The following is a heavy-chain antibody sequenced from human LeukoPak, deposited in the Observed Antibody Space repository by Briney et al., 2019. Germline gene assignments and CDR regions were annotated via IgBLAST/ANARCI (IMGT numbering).Heavy chain of an antibody. D-gene: IGHD2-21*02. CDR3: ARGRHIVVVTGYAFDI. V-gene: IGHV1-69*13. Sequence: ASVKVSCKASGGTFSSYAISWVRQAPGQGLEWMGGIIPIFGTANYAQKFQGRVTITADESTSTAYMELSSLRSEDTAVYYCARGRHIVVVTGYAFDIWGQGTMVTISS. J-gene: IGHJ3*02. CDR2: IIPIFGTA. CDR1: GGTFSSYA.